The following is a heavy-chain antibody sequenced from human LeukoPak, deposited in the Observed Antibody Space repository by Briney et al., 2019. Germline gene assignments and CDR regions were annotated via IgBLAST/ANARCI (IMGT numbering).Heavy chain of an antibody. D-gene: IGHD6-19*01. J-gene: IGHJ4*02. CDR2: IRSKANSYAT. V-gene: IGHV3-73*01. CDR1: GFTFSGSA. CDR3: TSSPHVAVAGTPLSDY. Sequence: GGSPRLSCAASGFTFSGSAMHWVRQASGKGLEWVGRIRSKANSYATAYAASVKGRFTISRDDSKNTVYLQMNSLKTEDTAVYYCTSSPHVAVAGTPLSDYWGQGTLVTVSS.